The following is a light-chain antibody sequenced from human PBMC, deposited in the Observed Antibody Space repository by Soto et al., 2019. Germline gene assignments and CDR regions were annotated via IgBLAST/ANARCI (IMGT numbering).Light chain of an antibody. CDR1: QSISNW. CDR2: DAS. Sequence: DIQMTQSPSTLPASVGDRVTITCRASQSISNWLAWYQQKPGKAPTLLIYDASTLESGVPSRFSGSGFGTDFTLTISTLQPEDFGTSYCQQYNSYSWTFGQGTKVDIK. J-gene: IGKJ1*01. CDR3: QQYNSYSWT. V-gene: IGKV1-5*01.